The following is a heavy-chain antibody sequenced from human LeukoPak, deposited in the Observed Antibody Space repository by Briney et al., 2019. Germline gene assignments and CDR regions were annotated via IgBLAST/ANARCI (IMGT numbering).Heavy chain of an antibody. CDR1: GGSISSYY. CDR2: IYTSGST. V-gene: IGHV4-4*07. D-gene: IGHD4/OR15-4a*01. CDR3: ARDGPMVYYYYYMDV. J-gene: IGHJ6*03. Sequence: SETLSLTCTVSGGSISSYYWSWIRQPAGKGLEWIGRIYTSGSTNYNPSLKSRVTMSVDTSKNQFSLKLSSVTAADTAVYYCARDGPMVYYYYYMDVWGKGTTVTVSS.